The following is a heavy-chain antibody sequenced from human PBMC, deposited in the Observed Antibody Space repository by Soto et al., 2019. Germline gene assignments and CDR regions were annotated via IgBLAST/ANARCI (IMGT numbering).Heavy chain of an antibody. V-gene: IGHV4-39*01. CDR2: IYYSGST. CDR1: GGSISSSSYY. CDR3: GRLEGLATISYYFDY. J-gene: IGHJ4*02. D-gene: IGHD3-9*01. Sequence: SETLSLTCTVSGGSISSSSYYWGWIRQPPGKGLEWIGSIYYSGSTYYNPSLKSRVTISVDKSKNQFSLKLISVSAADTAVYYCGRLEGLATISYYFDYWGQGALVTVSS.